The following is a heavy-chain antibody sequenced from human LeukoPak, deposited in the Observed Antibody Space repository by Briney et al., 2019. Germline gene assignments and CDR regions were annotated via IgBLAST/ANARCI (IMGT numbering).Heavy chain of an antibody. Sequence: GGSLRLSCAASGFTFSSYAMHWVRQAPGKGLEWVAVISYDGGNKYYAGSVKGRFTISRDNSKNTLYLQMNSLRAEDTAVYYCARDLGRIVVVITTLDYWGQGTLVTVSS. V-gene: IGHV3-30-3*01. CDR2: ISYDGGNK. CDR3: ARDLGRIVVVITTLDY. J-gene: IGHJ4*02. CDR1: GFTFSSYA. D-gene: IGHD3-22*01.